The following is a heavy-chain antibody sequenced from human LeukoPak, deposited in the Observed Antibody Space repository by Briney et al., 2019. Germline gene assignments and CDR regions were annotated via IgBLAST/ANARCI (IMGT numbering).Heavy chain of an antibody. CDR1: GGSLNGYY. D-gene: IGHD6-13*01. CDR2: ITHSGST. V-gene: IGHV4-34*01. Sequence: SETLSLTCAVYGGSLNGYYWSWIRQPPGKGLEWIGEITHSGSTNYNPSLKSRVTISVDTSKNQFSLNLRSVTAADTAVYYCARGGIAAAGTRWFDTWGQGTLVTVSS. CDR3: ARGGIAAAGTRWFDT. J-gene: IGHJ5*02.